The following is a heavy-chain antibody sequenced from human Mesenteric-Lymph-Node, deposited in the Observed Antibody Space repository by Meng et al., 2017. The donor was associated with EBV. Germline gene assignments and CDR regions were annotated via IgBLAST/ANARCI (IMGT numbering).Heavy chain of an antibody. J-gene: IGHJ4*02. V-gene: IGHV3-23*01. CDR2: ISGSGGTT. D-gene: IGHD4-11*01. CDR1: GFAFSSYG. CDR3: ANVPYSY. Sequence: EVRLLVSGGGLLQPGGSLRLSCAASGFAFSSYGMSWVHQAPGKGLEWVSGISGSGGTTYYADSVKGRFTVSRDNPGNTLSLQMNNLRVEDTAVYYCANVPYSYWGQGTLVTVSS.